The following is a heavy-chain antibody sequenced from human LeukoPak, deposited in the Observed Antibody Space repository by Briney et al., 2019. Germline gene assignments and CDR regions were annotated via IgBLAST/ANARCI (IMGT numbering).Heavy chain of an antibody. Sequence: SETLSLTCAVYGGSFSGYYWSWIRQPPGKGLEWIGEINHSGSTNYNPFLKSRVTISVDTSKNQFSLKLSSVTAADTAVYYCANSQGYGDYVDAFDIWGQGTMVTVSS. CDR1: GGSFSGYY. V-gene: IGHV4-34*01. D-gene: IGHD4-17*01. CDR2: INHSGST. CDR3: ANSQGYGDYVDAFDI. J-gene: IGHJ3*02.